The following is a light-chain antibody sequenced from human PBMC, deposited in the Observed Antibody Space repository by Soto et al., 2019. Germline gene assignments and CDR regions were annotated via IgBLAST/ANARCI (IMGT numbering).Light chain of an antibody. V-gene: IGLV1-44*01. CDR3: AAWDYIISAYV. CDR1: SCNIGGSS. CDR2: TDS. J-gene: IGLJ1*01. Sequence: SVLAQPPSASGTAGHRGTISWSSRSCNIGGSSVNWYQHLPRTAPKLLIYTDSRRPSGVPDRFSGSKSGTSASLPISVPQSEDEAYYYCAAWDYIISAYVFGTGTKVTV.